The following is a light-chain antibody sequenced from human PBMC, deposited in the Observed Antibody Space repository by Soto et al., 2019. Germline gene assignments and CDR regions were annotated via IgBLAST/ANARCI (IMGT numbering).Light chain of an antibody. CDR2: KAS. J-gene: IGKJ1*01. Sequence: DIQMTQSPSTLSGSVGDRVTITCRASQTISSWLAWYQQKPGKAPKLLSYKASTIKSGVPSRFSGSGSGTEFTLTIGSMQAYDFAPYYCQHYNSYAEAFGQGTKVELK. CDR3: QHYNSYAEA. CDR1: QTISSW. V-gene: IGKV1-5*03.